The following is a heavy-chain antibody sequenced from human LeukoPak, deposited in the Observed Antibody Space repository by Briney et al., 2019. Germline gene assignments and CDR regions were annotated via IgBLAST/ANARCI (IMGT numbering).Heavy chain of an antibody. CDR2: INDRSNFK. CDR1: GFSFSDYA. CDR3: AKDHFTGGDYGDYFDL. D-gene: IGHD3-16*01. V-gene: IGHV3-23*01. Sequence: GGSLRLSCVASGFSFSDYAMSWVRQSPGQGLQWVSVINDRSNFKVYADSVRGRFIISRDNSQNTLYLEMNSLRADDTAIYYCAKDHFTGGDYGDYFDLWGQGVLVTVSS. J-gene: IGHJ4*02.